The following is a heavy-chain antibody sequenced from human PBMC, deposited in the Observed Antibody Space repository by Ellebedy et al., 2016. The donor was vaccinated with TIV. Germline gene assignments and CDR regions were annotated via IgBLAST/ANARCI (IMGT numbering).Heavy chain of an antibody. V-gene: IGHV3-21*06. CDR3: ARGWSTPDS. J-gene: IGHJ4*02. Sequence: GESLKISCVASGFTFSNYNMNWVRQSPGKGLEWVSSIRSTGRDKYYAESVKGRFTISRDNAQNTLFLQMNSLRVEDTAVYYCARGWSTPDSWGQGTLVIVSS. CDR2: IRSTGRDK. CDR1: GFTFSNYN. D-gene: IGHD2-15*01.